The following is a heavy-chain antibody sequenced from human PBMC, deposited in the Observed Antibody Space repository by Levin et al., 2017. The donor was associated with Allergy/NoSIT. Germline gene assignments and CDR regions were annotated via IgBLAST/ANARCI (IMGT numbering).Heavy chain of an antibody. CDR2: INSGGGST. J-gene: IGHJ3*01. CDR3: ARERQVMEGPLRGALDV. V-gene: IGHV1-46*01. Sequence: VASVKVSCKASGYTFTNFYMHWVRQAPGQGLEWMAIINSGGGSTSSAQQFQGRVTVTRDTSTSTVYMELSSLRSEDTAVYYCARERQVMEGPLRGALDVWGQGTLVSVSS. D-gene: IGHD1-1*01. CDR1: GYTFTNFY.